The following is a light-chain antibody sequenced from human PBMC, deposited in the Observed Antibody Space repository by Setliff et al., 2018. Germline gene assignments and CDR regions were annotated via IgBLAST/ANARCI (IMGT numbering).Light chain of an antibody. CDR3: TSYTISSTEV. V-gene: IGLV2-14*01. Sequence: QSVLTQPASVSGSPGQSITISCTGTRSGVGGYNYVSWYQQHPGKVPKLMIYEVSNRPSGVSNRFSGSKSGNTASLTISRLQTEDEADYYCTSYTISSTEVFGTGTKVTVL. CDR2: EVS. CDR1: RSGVGGYNY. J-gene: IGLJ1*01.